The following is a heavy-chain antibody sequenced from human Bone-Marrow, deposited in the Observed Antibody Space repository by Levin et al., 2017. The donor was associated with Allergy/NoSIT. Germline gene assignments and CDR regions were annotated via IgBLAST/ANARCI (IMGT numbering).Heavy chain of an antibody. CDR3: VREDHSGSDGKGDY. CDR1: GYSISSGYY. Sequence: ESLKISCPVSGYSISSGYYWGWIRQSPEKGLEWIGSIFHRGTTHYNPSLRSRVTISVDTSKNQIFLKLSSVTVADTAVYYCVREDHSGSDGKGDYWGQGTLVIVSA. J-gene: IGHJ4*02. D-gene: IGHD1-26*01. V-gene: IGHV4-38-2*02. CDR2: IFHRGTT.